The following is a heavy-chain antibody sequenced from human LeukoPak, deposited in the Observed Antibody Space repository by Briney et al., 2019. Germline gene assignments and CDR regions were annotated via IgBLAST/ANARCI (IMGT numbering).Heavy chain of an antibody. V-gene: IGHV3-43D*03. J-gene: IGHJ4*02. CDR2: ITWDGGTT. CDR3: AKDRAPSRGTYLDH. CDR1: GFTFDDYA. D-gene: IGHD3/OR15-3a*01. Sequence: GGSLRLSCEASGFTFDDYAMHWVRQAPGKGLEWISLITWDGGTTYYADSVKGRFTISRDNNKNSLYLQMNSLSPEDTALYYCAKDRAPSRGTYLDHWGQGTLVTVSS.